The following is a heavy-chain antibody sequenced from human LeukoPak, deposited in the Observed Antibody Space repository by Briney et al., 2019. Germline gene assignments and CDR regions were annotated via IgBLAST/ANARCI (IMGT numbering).Heavy chain of an antibody. J-gene: IGHJ6*03. CDR1: GYTFTSYG. Sequence: ASGKVSCKASGYTFTSYGISWVRQAPGQGVEWRGWIGAHNGKTTSAQKPQGRVTMTTATSASTAYLELRTLTSDDTAVYYCARWGPFWRGTIYYYYYMAVWGKGTTVTVSS. D-gene: IGHD3-3*01. CDR3: ARWGPFWRGTIYYYYYMAV. CDR2: IGAHNGKT. V-gene: IGHV1-18*01.